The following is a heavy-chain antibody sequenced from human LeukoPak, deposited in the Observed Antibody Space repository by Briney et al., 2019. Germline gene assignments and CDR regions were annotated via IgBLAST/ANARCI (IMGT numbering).Heavy chain of an antibody. CDR1: GYAFTSYG. D-gene: IGHD4-17*01. V-gene: IGHV1-18*01. Sequence: ASVKVSCKASGYAFTSYGINWVRQAPGQGLEWMGWISAYNKRNYAQKFQGGVTMTTDTSTSTAYMELRNLRSDDTAVYYGARVSAPPDYGDYVSENWFDPWGQGTLVTVSS. CDR2: ISAYNKR. J-gene: IGHJ5*02. CDR3: ARVSAPPDYGDYVSENWFDP.